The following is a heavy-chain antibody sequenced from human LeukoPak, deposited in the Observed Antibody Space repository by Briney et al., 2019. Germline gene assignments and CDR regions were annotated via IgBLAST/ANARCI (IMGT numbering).Heavy chain of an antibody. Sequence: SETLSLTCAVYGGSFSGYYWSWIRQPPGKGLEWIGEINHSGSTNYNPSLKSRVTISVDTSKNQFSLKLSSVTAADTAVYYCARLDFWSGYHYFDYWGQGTLVTVSS. V-gene: IGHV4-34*01. D-gene: IGHD3-3*01. J-gene: IGHJ4*02. CDR2: INHSGST. CDR1: GGSFSGYY. CDR3: ARLDFWSGYHYFDY.